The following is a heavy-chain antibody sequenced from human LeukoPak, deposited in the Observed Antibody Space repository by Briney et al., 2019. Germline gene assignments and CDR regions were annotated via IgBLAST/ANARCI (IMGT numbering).Heavy chain of an antibody. CDR3: AGDGYNDYY. V-gene: IGHV4-59*01. CDR1: GGSISSYY. Sequence: SETLSLTCTVSGGSISSYYWSWLRQPPGKGLEWIGYIYYSGSTNYNPSLKSRVTISVDTSKNQFSLKLSSVTAADTAVYYCAGDGYNDYYWGQGTLVTVSS. J-gene: IGHJ4*02. CDR2: IYYSGST. D-gene: IGHD5-24*01.